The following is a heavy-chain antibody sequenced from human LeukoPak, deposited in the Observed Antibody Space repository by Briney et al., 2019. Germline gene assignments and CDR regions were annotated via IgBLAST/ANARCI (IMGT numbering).Heavy chain of an antibody. CDR1: GFTFSSHP. CDR2: ISGSGGST. D-gene: IGHD5-18*01. CDR3: AKDGTWIQLLSASYYFDY. Sequence: GGSLTLSCAPSGFTFSSHPMSWVRQAPGKGLEWFSAISGSGGSTYYADSVKGRFTISRDNSKNTLYLQMNSLRAEDTAVYYCAKDGTWIQLLSASYYFDYWGQGTLVTVSS. J-gene: IGHJ4*02. V-gene: IGHV3-23*01.